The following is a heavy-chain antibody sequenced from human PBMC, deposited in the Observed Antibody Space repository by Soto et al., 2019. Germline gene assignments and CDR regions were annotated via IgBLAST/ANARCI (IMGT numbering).Heavy chain of an antibody. CDR2: IIPIFGTA. Sequence: GASVKVSCKASGGTFSSYAISWVRQAPGQGLEWMGGIIPIFGTANYAQKFQGRVTITADESTSTAYMELSNLRSEDTAVYYCARSDPPFTPYYYYGMDVWGQGTTVTVS. V-gene: IGHV1-69*13. CDR3: ARSDPPFTPYYYYGMDV. CDR1: GGTFSSYA. J-gene: IGHJ6*02.